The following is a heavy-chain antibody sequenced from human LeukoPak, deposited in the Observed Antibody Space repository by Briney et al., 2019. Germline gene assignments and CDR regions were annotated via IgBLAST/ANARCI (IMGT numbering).Heavy chain of an antibody. D-gene: IGHD6-13*01. Sequence: GGSLRLSCAASGFSFNTYWMNWVRQAPGKGLEWVANIKQDGSEKNYVGSVKGRFTISRDNAKNSLYLQMNSLRAEDTAVYYCSREGRGSSWSHWGQGTLVTVSS. J-gene: IGHJ4*02. CDR3: SREGRGSSWSH. CDR2: IKQDGSEK. CDR1: GFSFNTYW. V-gene: IGHV3-7*01.